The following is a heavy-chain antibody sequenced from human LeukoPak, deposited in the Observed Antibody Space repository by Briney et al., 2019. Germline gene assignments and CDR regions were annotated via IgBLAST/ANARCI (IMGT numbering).Heavy chain of an antibody. D-gene: IGHD5-24*01. V-gene: IGHV3-43*02. J-gene: IGHJ4*02. Sequence: GGSLRLSCAASGFTFDDYAMHWVRQAPGKGLEWVSLIRGDGDSTYYADSVKGRFTISRDNSKNSLYLQMNSLRTEDTALYYCAKDTSWATFNYFDYWGQGTLVTVSS. CDR1: GFTFDDYA. CDR3: AKDTSWATFNYFDY. CDR2: IRGDGDST.